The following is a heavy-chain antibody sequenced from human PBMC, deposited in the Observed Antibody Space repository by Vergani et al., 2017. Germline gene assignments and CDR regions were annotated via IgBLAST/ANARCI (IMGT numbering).Heavy chain of an antibody. CDR1: GFSFSTYS. J-gene: IGHJ4*02. Sequence: EVQLQESGGGLVKPGGSLRVSCAASGFSFSTYSINWVRQAPGKGLEWVSSISGRSNYIYYAQSLKGRFTISRDNSKNSVYLQLNSLRAEDTDIYYCARKKYYVRKDYYQVEPFDYWGRGTLVTVSS. V-gene: IGHV3-21*06. D-gene: IGHD3-16*01. CDR2: ISGRSNYI. CDR3: ARKKYYVRKDYYQVEPFDY.